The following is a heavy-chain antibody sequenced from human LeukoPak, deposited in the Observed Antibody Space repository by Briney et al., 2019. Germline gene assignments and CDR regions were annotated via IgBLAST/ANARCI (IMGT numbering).Heavy chain of an antibody. D-gene: IGHD4-17*01. J-gene: IGHJ4*02. CDR3: AKGPGDYFDY. Sequence: GGSLRLSCAASGFSFRSSAMHWVRQAPGKGLEWVAFIRYDGSNKYYADSVKGRFTISRDNSKNTLYLQMNSLRAEDTAVYYCAKGPGDYFDYWGQGTLVTVSS. V-gene: IGHV3-30*02. CDR1: GFSFRSSA. CDR2: IRYDGSNK.